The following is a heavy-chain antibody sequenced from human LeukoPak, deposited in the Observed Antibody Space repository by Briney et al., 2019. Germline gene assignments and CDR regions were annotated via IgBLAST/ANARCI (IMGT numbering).Heavy chain of an antibody. J-gene: IGHJ4*02. CDR3: ASAYGDYPYYFDY. CDR2: INPNSGGT. V-gene: IGHV1-2*02. CDR1: GYTFTAYY. Sequence: ASVKVTCKASGYTFTAYYMHWVRQAPGQGLEWMGWINPNSGGTNYAQKFQGRVTITADKSTSTAYMELSSLRSEDTAVYYCASAYGDYPYYFDYWGQGTLVTVSS. D-gene: IGHD4-17*01.